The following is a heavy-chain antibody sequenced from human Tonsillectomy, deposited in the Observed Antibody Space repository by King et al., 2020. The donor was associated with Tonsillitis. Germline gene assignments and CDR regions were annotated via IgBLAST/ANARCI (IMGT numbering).Heavy chain of an antibody. Sequence: VQLVQSGGGLVQPGGSLRLSCAASGYTFSSYWMSWVRQAPGKGLEWVANIKQDGSEKYYVDSVKGRFTISRDNAKNSLYLQMNSLRAEDTAVYYCVRDREVGWGSHYYYGMDVWGQGTTVTVSS. CDR1: GYTFSSYW. V-gene: IGHV3-7*03. CDR3: VRDREVGWGSHYYYGMDV. D-gene: IGHD7-27*01. CDR2: IKQDGSEK. J-gene: IGHJ6*02.